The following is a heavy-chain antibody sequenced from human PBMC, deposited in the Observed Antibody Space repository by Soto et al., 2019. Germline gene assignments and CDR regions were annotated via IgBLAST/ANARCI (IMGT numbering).Heavy chain of an antibody. CDR2: IIPIFGTA. CDR3: ARVLDIVVVPSAIYYYYGLDV. J-gene: IGHJ6*02. Sequence: SVKVSCKASGGTFSSYAISWVRQAPGQGLEWMGGIIPIFGTANYAQKFQGRATITADESTSTAYMELSSLRSEDTAVYYCARVLDIVVVPSAIYYYYGLDVWGQGTTVTVSS. V-gene: IGHV1-69*13. CDR1: GGTFSSYA. D-gene: IGHD2-2*03.